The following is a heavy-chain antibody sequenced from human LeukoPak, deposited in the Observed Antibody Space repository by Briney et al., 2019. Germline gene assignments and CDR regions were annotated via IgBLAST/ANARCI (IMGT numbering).Heavy chain of an antibody. CDR1: GFTVSSNY. D-gene: IGHD1-26*01. V-gene: IGHV3-53*01. CDR2: ISGSGGST. CDR3: ARTKWELLYFDY. J-gene: IGHJ4*02. Sequence: GGSLRLSFAASGFTVSSNYMSWVRQAPGKGLEWVSAISGSGGSTYYADSVKGRFTISRDNSKNTLYLQMNSLRAEDTAVYYCARTKWELLYFDYWGQGTLVTVSS.